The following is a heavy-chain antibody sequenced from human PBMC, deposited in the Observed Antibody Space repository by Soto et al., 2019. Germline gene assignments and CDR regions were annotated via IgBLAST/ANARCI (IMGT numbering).Heavy chain of an antibody. V-gene: IGHV1-69*13. D-gene: IGHD2-15*01. J-gene: IGHJ6*02. CDR3: ARLDIVVVVAAVEYYYGMDV. Sequence: SVKVSCKASGGTFSSYAISWVRQAPGEGLEWMGGIIPIFGTANYAQKFQGRVTITADESTSTAYMELSSLRSEDTAVYYCARLDIVVVVAAVEYYYGMDVWGQGTTVTVSS. CDR1: GGTFSSYA. CDR2: IIPIFGTA.